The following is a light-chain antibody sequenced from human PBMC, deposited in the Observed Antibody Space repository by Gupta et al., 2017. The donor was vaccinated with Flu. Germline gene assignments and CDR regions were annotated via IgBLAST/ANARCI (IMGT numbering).Light chain of an antibody. CDR1: RSVKSK. CDR3: QHYDNWLTYS. CDR2: DAS. Sequence: DIVMTQSPGTLSVSPGERATLSCRASRSVKSKLAWYQQKPGQAPRLLIYDASTRVTGIPARFSGSGSGTEFTLTISSRQSEDFAVYYCQHYDNWLTYSFGQGTKLEIK. J-gene: IGKJ2*01. V-gene: IGKV3D-15*01.